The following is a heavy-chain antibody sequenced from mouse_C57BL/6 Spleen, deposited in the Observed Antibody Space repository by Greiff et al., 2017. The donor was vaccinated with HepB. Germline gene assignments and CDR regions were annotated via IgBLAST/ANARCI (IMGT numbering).Heavy chain of an antibody. Sequence: EVQLQQSGPELVKPGASVKMSCKASGYTFTDYYMHWVKQSHGKSLEWIGYIYPNNGGNGYNQKFKGKAPLTVDKSSSTAYMELRSMTSEDSAVFYWAIPRPLHLYAMDYWGQGTSVNVSA. D-gene: IGHD1-2*01. CDR2: IYPNNGGN. J-gene: IGHJ4*01. CDR1: GYTFTDYY. CDR3: AIPRPLHLYAMDY. V-gene: IGHV1-34*01.